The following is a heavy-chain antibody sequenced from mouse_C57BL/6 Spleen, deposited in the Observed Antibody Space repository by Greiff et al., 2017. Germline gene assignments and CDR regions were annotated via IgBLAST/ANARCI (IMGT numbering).Heavy chain of an antibody. V-gene: IGHV1-19*01. CDR3: ERWWCAY. Sequence: VQLQQSGPVLVKPGASVKMSCKASGYTFTDYYMNWVKQSPGQSLEWIGVINPYNGGTCYNQKFKGKATLTVDKSSSTAYMRLNSLTSEDSVVYYCERWWCAYWGQGTLVTVSA. CDR2: INPYNGGT. CDR1: GYTFTDYY. J-gene: IGHJ3*01.